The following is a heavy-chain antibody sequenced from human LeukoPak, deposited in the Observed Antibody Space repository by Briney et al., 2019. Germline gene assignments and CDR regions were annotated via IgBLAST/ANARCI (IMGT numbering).Heavy chain of an antibody. D-gene: IGHD6-25*01. CDR3: AKGSEEDYYYYGMDV. Sequence: GGSLRLSCAASGVTSTSYAMSWVRHAPGKGLEWVSAIRGSGGSTYYADSVKGRFTISRDNSKNTLYLQMNSLRAEDTAVYYCAKGSEEDYYYYGMDVWGKGTTVTVSS. J-gene: IGHJ6*04. CDR1: GVTSTSYA. V-gene: IGHV3-23*01. CDR2: IRGSGGST.